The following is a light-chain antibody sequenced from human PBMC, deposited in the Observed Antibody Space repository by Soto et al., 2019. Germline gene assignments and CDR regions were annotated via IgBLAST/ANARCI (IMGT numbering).Light chain of an antibody. CDR2: GAS. J-gene: IGKJ2*01. Sequence: EIVMTQSPATLSVSPGERATLSCRASQSVSSNLAWYQQKPGQAPRLLIYGASTRATGIPARFSGSGSVTEFTLTISSLPSEDFAVYYCQQYHNWPPYTFGQGTKLEIK. V-gene: IGKV3-15*01. CDR1: QSVSSN. CDR3: QQYHNWPPYT.